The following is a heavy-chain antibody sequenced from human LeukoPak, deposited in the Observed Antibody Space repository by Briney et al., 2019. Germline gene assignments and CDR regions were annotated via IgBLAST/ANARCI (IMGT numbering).Heavy chain of an antibody. CDR1: GFTFSTYA. CDR2: ISGSGSST. CDR3: AKGLSWGAAAGTY. V-gene: IGHV3-23*01. Sequence: PGGSLRLSCAASGFTFSTYAMSWVRQAPGKGLEWVSFISGSGSSTYYADSVKGRFTISRDNSKNTLYLQMNSPRAEDTAVYYCAKGLSWGAAAGTYWGQGTLVTVSP. D-gene: IGHD6-13*01. J-gene: IGHJ4*02.